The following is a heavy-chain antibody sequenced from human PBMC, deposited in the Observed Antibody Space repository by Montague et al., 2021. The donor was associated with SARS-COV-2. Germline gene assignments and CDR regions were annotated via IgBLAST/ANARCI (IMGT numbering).Heavy chain of an antibody. CDR2: IYYSGST. CDR1: GGSFSGYY. V-gene: IGHV4-34*01. D-gene: IGHD5-12*01. CDR3: ARTTWLRGYFDL. Sequence: SETLSLTCAVDGGSFSGYYWGWIHQPPGKGLECIGSIYYSGSTYYNPSLKSRVTVSVDTSKNHFSLKLSSVTAADTAVYYCARTTWLRGYFDLWGRGTLVTVSS. J-gene: IGHJ2*01.